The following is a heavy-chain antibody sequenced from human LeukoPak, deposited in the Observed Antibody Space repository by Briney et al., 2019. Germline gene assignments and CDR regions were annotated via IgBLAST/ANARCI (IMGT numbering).Heavy chain of an antibody. D-gene: IGHD1-26*01. CDR2: IYYSGST. J-gene: IGHJ3*02. V-gene: IGHV4-59*01. CDR3: ARGSGSYSLEAFDI. CDR1: GGSISNYY. Sequence: PSETLSLTCTLSGGSISNYYWSWIRQPPGKGLEWIGYIYYSGSTNYNPSLKSRVTISVDTSKNQFSLKLSSVTAADTAVYYCARGSGSYSLEAFDIWGQGTMVTVSS.